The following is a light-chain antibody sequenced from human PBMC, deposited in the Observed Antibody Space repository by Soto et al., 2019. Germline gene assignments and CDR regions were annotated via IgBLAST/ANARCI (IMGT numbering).Light chain of an antibody. J-gene: IGKJ1*01. Sequence: DIQMTQSPSTLSASVGDRVTITCRASQTISSWLAWYQQKPGKAPKLLIYDASSLESGVPSRFSGRGSGTQFTLTISSLQPDDFATYYCQQSYSTPVAFGQGTKVDIK. CDR1: QTISSW. V-gene: IGKV1-5*01. CDR2: DAS. CDR3: QQSYSTPVA.